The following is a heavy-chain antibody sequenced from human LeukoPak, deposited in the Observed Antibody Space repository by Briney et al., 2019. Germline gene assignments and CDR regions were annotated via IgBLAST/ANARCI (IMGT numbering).Heavy chain of an antibody. CDR2: IVVGSGNT. CDR1: GFTFTSSA. V-gene: IGHV1-58*02. Sequence: GASVKVSCKASGFTFTSSAMQWVRQARGQRLEWIGWIVVGSGNTNYAQKFQERVTITRDMSTSTAYMELSSLRSEDTAVYYCAKNLYVEDIVVVPAAIFAFDIWGQGTMVTVSS. CDR3: AKNLYVEDIVVVPAAIFAFDI. J-gene: IGHJ3*02. D-gene: IGHD2-2*01.